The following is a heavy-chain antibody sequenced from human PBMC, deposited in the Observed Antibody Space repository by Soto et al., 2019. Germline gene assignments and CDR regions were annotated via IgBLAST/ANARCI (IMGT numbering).Heavy chain of an antibody. D-gene: IGHD5-12*01. Sequence: GASVKVSCKASGCSFSNFGISWVRQATGQGLEWMGGIVPVFGRPNYAQRFRGRLTITADAATSTGYMEIISLRSDDMAVYYCAREGSGYNFWGQGTQVTVYS. V-gene: IGHV1-69*13. CDR3: AREGSGYNF. J-gene: IGHJ4*02. CDR1: GCSFSNFG. CDR2: IVPVFGRP.